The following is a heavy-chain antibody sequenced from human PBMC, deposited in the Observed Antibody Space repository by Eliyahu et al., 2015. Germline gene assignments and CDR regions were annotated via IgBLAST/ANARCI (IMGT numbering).Heavy chain of an antibody. CDR3: AREMGDGGGY. J-gene: IGHJ4*02. CDR1: GFTFSSYS. V-gene: IGHV3-21*01. CDR2: ISSSSSYI. Sequence: EVQLVESGGGLVKPGGSLRLSXAAXGFTFSSYSXNWVRXAPGKGLEWVSSISSSSSYIYYAXSVKGRFTISRDNAKNSLYLQMNSLRAEDTAVYYCAREMGDGGGYWGQGTLVTVSS. D-gene: IGHD3-16*01.